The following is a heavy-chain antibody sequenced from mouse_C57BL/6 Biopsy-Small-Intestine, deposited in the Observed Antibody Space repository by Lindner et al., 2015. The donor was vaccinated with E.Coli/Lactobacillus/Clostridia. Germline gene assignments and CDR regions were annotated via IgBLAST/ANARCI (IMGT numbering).Heavy chain of an antibody. CDR3: AGGLGDAYNYLYYHMDV. V-gene: IGHV1-69*01. Sequence: SVKVSCKASGGTFSSNAISWVRQAPGQGLEWLGGIMFMFNTANYAQKFQDRLRIIADKSTSTAYMELSSLRSDDTAVYYCAGGLGDAYNYLYYHMDVWGQGTTVIVSS. CDR1: GGTFSSNA. D-gene: IGHD2-1*01. CDR2: IMFMFNTA. J-gene: IGHJ1*01.